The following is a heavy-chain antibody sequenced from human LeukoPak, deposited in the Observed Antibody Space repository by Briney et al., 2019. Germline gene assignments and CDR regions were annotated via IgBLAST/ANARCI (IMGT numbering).Heavy chain of an antibody. V-gene: IGHV4-34*01. CDR3: ARGRHFLXRXSSWFDP. Sequence: SETLSLTCAVYGGSFSGYYWSWIRQPPGKGLEWIGEINHSGSTNYNPSLKSRVTISVDTSKNQFSLKLSSVTAADTAVYYCARGRHFLXRXSSWFDPWGQXTLVTVS. CDR2: INHSGST. D-gene: IGHD3-10*01. J-gene: IGHJ5*02. CDR1: GGSFSGYY.